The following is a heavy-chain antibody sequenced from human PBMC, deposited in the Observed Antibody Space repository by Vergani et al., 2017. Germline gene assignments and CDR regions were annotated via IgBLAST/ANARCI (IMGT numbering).Heavy chain of an antibody. CDR1: GFTFSSYW. D-gene: IGHD2-2*01. Sequence: EVQLVESGGGLVQPGGSLRLSCAASGFTFSSYWMHWVRQAPGKGLEWVSTFRGSGGSTYYADSVKGRFTISRDNSKNTLYLQMNSLRAEDTAVYYCARESPPPCSSTSCYGYYYMDVGGKGTTVTVSS. V-gene: IGHV3-23*04. CDR3: ARESPPPCSSTSCYGYYYMDV. J-gene: IGHJ6*03. CDR2: FRGSGGST.